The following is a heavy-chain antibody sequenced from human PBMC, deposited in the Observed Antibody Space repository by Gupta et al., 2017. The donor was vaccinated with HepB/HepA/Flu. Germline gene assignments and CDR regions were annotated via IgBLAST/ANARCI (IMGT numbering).Heavy chain of an antibody. CDR1: GYTFTGYY. J-gene: IGHJ6*03. V-gene: IGHV1-2*04. CDR3: ARGRLGTGRSKYYYYYMDV. Sequence: QVQLVQSGAEVKKPGASVKVSCKASGYTFTGYYMHWVRQAPGQGLEWMGWINPNSGGTNYAQKFQGWVTMTRDTSISTAYMELSRLRSDETAVYYCARGRLGTGRSKYYYYYMDVGGKGTTVTVSS. D-gene: IGHD7-27*01. CDR2: INPNSGGT.